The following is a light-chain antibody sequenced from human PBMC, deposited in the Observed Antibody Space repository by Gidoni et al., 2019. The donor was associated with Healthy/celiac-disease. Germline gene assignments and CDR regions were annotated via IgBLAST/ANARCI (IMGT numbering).Light chain of an antibody. V-gene: IGKV3-20*01. CDR2: GAS. Sequence: EIVLTQSPGTLSLSPGERATHSCRASQSVSSSYLTWYQQKPGQAPRLLIYGASSRATGIPDRFSGRWSGTDFTLTISRLEPEDFAVYYCQQYGSSPLTFGGGTKVEIK. CDR1: QSVSSSY. J-gene: IGKJ4*01. CDR3: QQYGSSPLT.